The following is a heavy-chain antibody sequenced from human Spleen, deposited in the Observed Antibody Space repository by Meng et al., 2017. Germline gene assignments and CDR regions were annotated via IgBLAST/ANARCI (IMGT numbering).Heavy chain of an antibody. J-gene: IGHJ4*02. CDR3: ARADKKAAAGTGSFDY. V-gene: IGHV4-38-2*02. CDR2: INHSGTT. Sequence: GSLRLSCTVSGYSISSGFYWGWIRQSPGKGLEWIGSINHSGTTYDNPSLKSRVTISVDTSKNQFSLKLSSVTAADTAVYYCARADKKAAAGTGSFDYWGQGTLVTVSS. CDR1: GYSISSGFY. D-gene: IGHD6-13*01.